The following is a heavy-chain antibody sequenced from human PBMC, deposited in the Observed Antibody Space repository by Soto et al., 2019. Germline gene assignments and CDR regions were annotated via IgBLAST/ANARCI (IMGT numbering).Heavy chain of an antibody. CDR1: GYTFTSYA. D-gene: IGHD7-27*01. CDR3: ASGANWVDI. J-gene: IGHJ3*02. V-gene: IGHV1-3*05. Sequence: QVQIVQSGAEEKKPGASVKVSCKASGYTFTSYAMHWVRQAPGQRLERMGWINAGNGNTTYSQKFQGSATITRDTSENTAYMGLSSLRSEDTAEHYCASGANWVDIWGQGTMVTVSS. CDR2: INAGNGNT.